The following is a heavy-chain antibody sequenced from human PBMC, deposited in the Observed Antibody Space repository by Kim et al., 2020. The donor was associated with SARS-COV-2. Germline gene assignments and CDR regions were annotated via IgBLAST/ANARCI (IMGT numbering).Heavy chain of an antibody. V-gene: IGHV4-39*01. CDR3: ARIPRSIAARSY. CDR2: IYYSGST. Sequence: SETLSLTCTVSGGSISSSSYYWGWIRQPPGKGLEWIGSIYYSGSTYYNPSLKSRVTISVDTSKNQFSLKLSSVTAADTAVYYCARIPRSIAARSYWGQGTLGTVSS. J-gene: IGHJ4*02. D-gene: IGHD6-6*01. CDR1: GGSISSSSYY.